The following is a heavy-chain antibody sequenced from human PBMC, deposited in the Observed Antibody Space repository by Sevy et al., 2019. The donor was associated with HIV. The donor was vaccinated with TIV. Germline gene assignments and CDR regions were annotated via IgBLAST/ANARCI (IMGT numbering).Heavy chain of an antibody. V-gene: IGHV4-59*08. CDR2: IYYNGHI. D-gene: IGHD1-26*01. Sequence: SETLSLTCTVSGGSITSLDWNWIRQPPGKGLEWIANIYYNGHINYNPTLTSLVTLSLDTSKNQFSLRLSSVTAADTAMYYCAGENAWGRGYSWGQGTLVTVSS. J-gene: IGHJ4*02. CDR1: GGSITSLD. CDR3: AGENAWGRGYS.